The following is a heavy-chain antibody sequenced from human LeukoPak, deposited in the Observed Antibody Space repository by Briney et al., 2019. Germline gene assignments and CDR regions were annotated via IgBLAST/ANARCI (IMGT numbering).Heavy chain of an antibody. CDR2: IYHSGST. D-gene: IGHD6-13*01. CDR3: ERDTEGYGSQAGPPLFDD. Sequence: SGTLSLTCTVSGGSISSGGYYWSWIRQPPGKGLEWIGYIYHSGSTYYNPSLKSRVTISVDRSKNQFSLKLSSVTAADTAVYYCERDTEGYGSQAGPPLFDDWGQATLVTVSA. J-gene: IGHJ4*02. CDR1: GGSISSGGYY. V-gene: IGHV4-30-2*01.